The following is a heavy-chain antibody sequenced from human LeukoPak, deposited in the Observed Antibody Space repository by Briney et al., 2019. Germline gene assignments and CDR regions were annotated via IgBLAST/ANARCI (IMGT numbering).Heavy chain of an antibody. D-gene: IGHD6-13*01. V-gene: IGHV4-34*01. J-gene: IGHJ3*02. Sequence: SETLSLTCAVYGGSFSGYYWSWIRQPPGKGLEWIGEINHSGSTNYNPSLKSRVTISVDTSKNQFSLKLSSVTAADTAVYYCARGIAAGTILGEAFDIWGQGTMVTVSS. CDR1: GGSFSGYY. CDR2: INHSGST. CDR3: ARGIAAGTILGEAFDI.